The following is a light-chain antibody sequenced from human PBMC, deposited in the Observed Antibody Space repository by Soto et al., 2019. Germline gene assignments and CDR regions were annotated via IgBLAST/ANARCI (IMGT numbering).Light chain of an antibody. CDR2: DVS. CDR3: CAFQTSSTPKD. J-gene: IGLJ1*01. V-gene: IGLV2-14*03. Sequence: QSALTQPASVSGSPGQSITLSCTGTRSDIGGSNYVSWYQQYPGKTPKLLIFDVSDRPSGVSNRFSGSKSGNTASLTISGLQVEDEADYYCCAFQTSSTPKDFGTGTQVTVL. CDR1: RSDIGGSNY.